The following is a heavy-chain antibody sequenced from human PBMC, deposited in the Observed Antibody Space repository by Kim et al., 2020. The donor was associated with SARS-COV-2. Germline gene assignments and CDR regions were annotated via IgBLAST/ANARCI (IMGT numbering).Heavy chain of an antibody. Sequence: SLKSRVTISVATSKNQFSLKLSSVTAADTAVYYCARGDCSGGSCYRLFDYWGQGTLVTVSS. D-gene: IGHD2-15*01. CDR3: ARGDCSGGSCYRLFDY. V-gene: IGHV4-34*01. J-gene: IGHJ4*02.